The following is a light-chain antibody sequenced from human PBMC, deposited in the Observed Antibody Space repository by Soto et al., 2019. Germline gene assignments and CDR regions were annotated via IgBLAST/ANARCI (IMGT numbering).Light chain of an antibody. CDR2: TAS. J-gene: IGKJ2*01. CDR1: QSISSY. Sequence: DIQMTQSPSSLSASVGDRVTITCRASQSISSYLNWYQQKPGKAPNLVIYTASSLQSGVPSRFSGSGSGTDFTLTISSLQPEDFATYYCQQSYSTPNTFGQGTKLEIK. CDR3: QQSYSTPNT. V-gene: IGKV1-39*01.